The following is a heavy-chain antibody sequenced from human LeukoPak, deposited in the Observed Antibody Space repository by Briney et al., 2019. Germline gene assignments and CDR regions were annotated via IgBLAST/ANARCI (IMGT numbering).Heavy chain of an antibody. CDR2: ITWNGAST. CDR3: AREGAFGDRDY. V-gene: IGHV3-20*04. Sequence: AGGSLRLSCAASGFTFDDYGMSWVRQAPGKGLEWVTGITWNGASTGFADSVKGRFTISRDNAKNSLYLQMNSLRAEDTAVYYCAREGAFGDRDYWGQGTLVTVSS. CDR1: GFTFDDYG. J-gene: IGHJ4*02. D-gene: IGHD4-17*01.